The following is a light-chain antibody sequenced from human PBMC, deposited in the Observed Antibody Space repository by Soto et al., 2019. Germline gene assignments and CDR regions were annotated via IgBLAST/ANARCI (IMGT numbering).Light chain of an antibody. CDR1: QSINTY. CDR2: AAI. CDR3: QQSYSSPIT. J-gene: IGKJ5*01. Sequence: DIQMTQSPSSLSAYVGDKVTITCRASQSINTYVNWYQQKPGKAPKLLIFAAISLQSGVPSRFSGSGSVTDLTLTISSLQPEDFATYYCQQSYSSPITFGQGTRLEIK. V-gene: IGKV1-39*01.